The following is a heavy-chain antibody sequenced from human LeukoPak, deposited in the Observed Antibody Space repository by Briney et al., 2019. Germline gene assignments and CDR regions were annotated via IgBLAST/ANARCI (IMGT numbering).Heavy chain of an antibody. J-gene: IGHJ4*02. CDR1: GYSFSSYW. V-gene: IGHV5-51*01. CDR2: IYPGDSDT. CDR3: ARGGIVGSAFDY. Sequence: GESLKISCQGSGYSFSSYWIGWVRQMPGRGLEWMGIIYPGDSDTRYSPSFQGQVTISADNFISTAYLQWSSLKASNTAMYYCARGGIVGSAFDYWGQGTLVTVSS. D-gene: IGHD1-26*01.